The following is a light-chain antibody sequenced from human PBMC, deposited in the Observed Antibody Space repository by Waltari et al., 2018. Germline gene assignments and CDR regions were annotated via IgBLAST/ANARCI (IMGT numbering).Light chain of an antibody. CDR3: QQYVSLPAT. CDR1: QSISRP. J-gene: IGKJ1*01. CDR2: DAS. V-gene: IGKV3-20*01. Sequence: LTQSPGTLSLSPGERATLSCRASQSISRPLAWYQQKPGQAPRFLIYDASTRATGTPDRFSGSGSGTDFSLTISRLEREDSAVYYCQQYVSLPATFGQGTKVEIK.